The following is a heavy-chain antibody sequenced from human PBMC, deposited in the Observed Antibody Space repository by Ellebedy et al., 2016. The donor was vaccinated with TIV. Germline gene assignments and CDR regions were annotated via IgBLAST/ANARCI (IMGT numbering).Heavy chain of an antibody. J-gene: IGHJ4*02. D-gene: IGHD1-7*01. CDR1: GFTVSSNY. V-gene: IGHV3-53*01. CDR2: IYSGGST. CDR3: ARDSDWNYSY. Sequence: GGSLRLXXAASGFTVSSNYMSWVRQAPGKGLEWVSVIYSGGSTYYADSVKGRFTISRDNSKNTLYLQMNSLRAEDTAVYYCARDSDWNYSYWGQGTLVTVSS.